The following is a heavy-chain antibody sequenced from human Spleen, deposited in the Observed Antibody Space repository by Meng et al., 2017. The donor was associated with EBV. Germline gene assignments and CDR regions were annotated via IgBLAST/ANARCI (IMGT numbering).Heavy chain of an antibody. V-gene: IGHV4-61*08. J-gene: IGHJ2*01. D-gene: IGHD2-2*01. CDR1: GGSVSSGDYY. CDR3: ARSSYYWYFDL. CDR2: IYYSGST. Sequence: QVTLPRPGPGLVKPPATPSLTCTCSGGSVSSGDYYWSWIRQPPGKRLEWIGYIYYSGSTNYNPSLKSRVTISVDTSKNQFSLKLSSVTAADTAVYYCARSSYYWYFDLWGRGTLVTVSS.